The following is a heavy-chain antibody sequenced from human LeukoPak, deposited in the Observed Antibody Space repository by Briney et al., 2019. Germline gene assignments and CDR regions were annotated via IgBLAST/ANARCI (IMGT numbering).Heavy chain of an antibody. J-gene: IGHJ4*02. Sequence: SQTLSLTCTVSGGSISSGDCYWSWIRQPPGKGLEWIGEMYLSGTTHSNPSVKSRVTISIDKSKNQFFLNLSSVTAADTAVYYCAGLVGRYSSGLYYYYFDYWGQGTLVTVSS. CDR2: MYLSGTT. CDR3: AGLVGRYSSGLYYYYFDY. V-gene: IGHV4-30-4*01. CDR1: GGSISSGDCY. D-gene: IGHD3-22*01.